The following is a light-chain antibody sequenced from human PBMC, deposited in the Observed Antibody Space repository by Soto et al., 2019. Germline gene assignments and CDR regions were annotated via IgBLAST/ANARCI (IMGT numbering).Light chain of an antibody. V-gene: IGKV3-11*01. J-gene: IGKJ4*01. CDR2: DAS. CDR1: QSVSSY. Sequence: EIVLTQSPATLSLSPGERATLSCRASQSVSSYLAWYQQKPGQAPRLLIYDASNRATGIPARFSGSGSGTDFTLTTSSLEPEDFAVYYCQQRSNWPPALTFGGGTKVDIK. CDR3: QQRSNWPPALT.